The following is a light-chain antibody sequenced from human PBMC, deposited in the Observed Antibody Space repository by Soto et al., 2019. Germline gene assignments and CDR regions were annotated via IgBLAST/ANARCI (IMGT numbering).Light chain of an antibody. V-gene: IGKV3-20*01. J-gene: IGKJ1*01. CDR3: HQYGSSITWT. CDR2: AAS. CDR1: QSVTSNY. Sequence: EVVLTQSPGTVSLSPGERATLSCRASQSVTSNYLAWYQQKPGQAPRLLIHAASSRATGIPDRFSGSGSGTDFTLSISRLEPEDFVVYYCHQYGSSITWTFGQGTKVEIK.